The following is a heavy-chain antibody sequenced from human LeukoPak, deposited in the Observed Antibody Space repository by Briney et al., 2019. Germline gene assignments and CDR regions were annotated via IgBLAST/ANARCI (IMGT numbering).Heavy chain of an antibody. Sequence: SVKVSCKASGGTFSSYAISWVRQAPGQGLEWMGRIIPILGIANYAQKFQGRVTITADKSTSTAYMELSSLRSEDTAVYYCASGYDSYYYDSSGRGNYFDYWGQGTLVTVPS. D-gene: IGHD3-22*01. CDR2: IIPILGIA. CDR3: ASGYDSYYYDSSGRGNYFDY. CDR1: GGTFSSYA. V-gene: IGHV1-69*04. J-gene: IGHJ4*02.